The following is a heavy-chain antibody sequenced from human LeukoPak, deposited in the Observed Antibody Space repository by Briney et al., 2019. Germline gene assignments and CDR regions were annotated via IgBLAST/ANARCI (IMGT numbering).Heavy chain of an antibody. J-gene: IGHJ5*02. CDR2: IYHSGST. CDR3: ARSLITILGVERGNWFDP. Sequence: SETLSLTCAVSGGSISSGGYSWSWIRQPPGKGLEWIGYIYHSGSTYYNPSLKSRVTISVDRSKNQFSLKLSSVTAADTAVYYCARSLITILGVERGNWFDPWGQGTLVTVSS. CDR1: GGSISSGGYS. V-gene: IGHV4-30-2*01. D-gene: IGHD3-3*01.